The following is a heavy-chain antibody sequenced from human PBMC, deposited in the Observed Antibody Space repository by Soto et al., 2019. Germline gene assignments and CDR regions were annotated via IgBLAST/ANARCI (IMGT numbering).Heavy chain of an antibody. CDR2: INAGNGNT. CDR1: GYTFTSYA. V-gene: IGHV1-3*01. J-gene: IGHJ5*02. CDR3: ARGLEWSGYYPPIPNWFDP. D-gene: IGHD3-3*01. Sequence: GVSVKVSCKASGYTFTSYAMHWVRQAPGQRLEWMGWINAGNGNTKYSQKFQGRVTITRDTSASTAYMELSSLRSEDTAVYYCARGLEWSGYYPPIPNWFDPWGQGTLVTVSS.